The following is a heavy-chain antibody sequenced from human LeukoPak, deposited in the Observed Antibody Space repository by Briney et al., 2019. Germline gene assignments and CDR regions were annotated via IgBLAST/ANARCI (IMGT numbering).Heavy chain of an antibody. J-gene: IGHJ4*02. CDR1: GGTFSSYA. CDR3: ASTSRIQLWDHADY. CDR2: IIPIFGTA. Sequence: SVEVSCKASGGTFSSYAISWVRQAPGQGLEWMGGIIPIFGTANYAQKFQGRVTITADESTSTAYMELSSLRSEDTAVYYCASTSRIQLWDHADYWGQGTLVTVSS. V-gene: IGHV1-69*13. D-gene: IGHD5-18*01.